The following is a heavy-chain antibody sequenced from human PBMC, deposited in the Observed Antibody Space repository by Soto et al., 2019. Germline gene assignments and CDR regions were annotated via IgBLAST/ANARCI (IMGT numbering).Heavy chain of an antibody. V-gene: IGHV1-2*04. CDR2: INPNSGGT. CDR1: GYTFTGYY. CDR3: ARDRPGYCSGGSCYDSGYAFDI. D-gene: IGHD2-15*01. Sequence: QVQLVQSGAEVKKPGASVKVSCKASGYTFTGYYMHWVRQAPGQGLEWMGWINPNSGGTNYAQKFQGWVTMTRDTSISTAYMELSRLRSDDTAVYYCARDRPGYCSGGSCYDSGYAFDIWGQGTMVTVSS. J-gene: IGHJ3*02.